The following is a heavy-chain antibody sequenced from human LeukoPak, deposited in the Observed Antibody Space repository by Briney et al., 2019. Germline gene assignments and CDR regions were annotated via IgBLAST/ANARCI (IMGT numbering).Heavy chain of an antibody. CDR1: GFAFSGYW. V-gene: IGHV3-74*01. J-gene: IGHJ4*02. CDR2: INRDGSST. D-gene: IGHD3-10*01. Sequence: TGGSLRLSCAASGFAFSGYWMHWVRQAPGKGLVWVSRINRDGSSTTYADSVKGRFTISRDNAKNALFLQMNSLRAEDTAVYYCVRDHSGSGDYWGQGTLVTVSS. CDR3: VRDHSGSGDY.